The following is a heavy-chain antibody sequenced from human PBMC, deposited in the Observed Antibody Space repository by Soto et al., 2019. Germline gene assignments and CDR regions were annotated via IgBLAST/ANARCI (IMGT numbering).Heavy chain of an antibody. CDR2: IYYSGST. J-gene: IGHJ6*02. D-gene: IGHD6-6*01. V-gene: IGHV4-39*01. CDR1: GGSISSSSYY. CDR3: ARHIAARESLNYYYYGMDV. Sequence: SETLSLTCTVAGGSISSSSYYWGWIRQPPGKGLEWIGSIYYSGSTYYNPSLKSRVTISVDTSKNQFSLKLSSVTAADTAVYYCARHIAARESLNYYYYGMDVWGQGTTVTVSS.